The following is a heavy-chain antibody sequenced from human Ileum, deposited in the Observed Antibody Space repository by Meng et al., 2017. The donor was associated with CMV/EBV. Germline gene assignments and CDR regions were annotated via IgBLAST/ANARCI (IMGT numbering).Heavy chain of an antibody. V-gene: IGHV6-1*01. CDR2: TWYGSKWYY. J-gene: IGHJ4*02. Sequence: QVHLHQSGPGLVKPSQTPSLTCAGDSVSISTESWNWIRQSPSRGLEWLGRTWYGSKWYYEYAVSVKSRITIIPDTSQNQISLQLNSVTPDDTAVYYCTYGWPLKYWGQGSLVTVSS. D-gene: IGHD3-10*01. CDR1: DSVSISTES. CDR3: TYGWPLKY.